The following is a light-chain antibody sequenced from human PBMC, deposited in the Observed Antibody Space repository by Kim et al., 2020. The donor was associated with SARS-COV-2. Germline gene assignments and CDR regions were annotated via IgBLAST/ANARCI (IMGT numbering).Light chain of an antibody. CDR2: GKY. J-gene: IGLJ1*01. V-gene: IGLV3-19*01. CDR1: SLRNYY. Sequence: SSELTQDPAVSVALGQTVRITCQGDSLRNYYASWYQQRPGQAPVLVIYGKYNRPSGIPDRFSGSSSVNTASLTITGAQAEDEADYYCHSRDTSDNHPVFGTGTKATVL. CDR3: HSRDTSDNHPV.